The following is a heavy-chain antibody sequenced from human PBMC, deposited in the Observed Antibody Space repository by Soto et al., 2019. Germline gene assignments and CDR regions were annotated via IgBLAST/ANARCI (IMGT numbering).Heavy chain of an antibody. Sequence: QITLKESGRTLVKPTQTLTLTCSFSGFSLRANGVGVGWIRQPPGKALECLARIYWDEDKRYSPSLQSRLTTPQDTSSNQVVLTMANMDPEDTGTYYCARTKVVRGVIITDAFDIWGQGAVVTVSS. CDR2: IYWDEDK. V-gene: IGHV2-5*02. J-gene: IGHJ3*02. CDR1: GFSLRANGVG. CDR3: ARTKVVRGVIITDAFDI. D-gene: IGHD3-10*01.